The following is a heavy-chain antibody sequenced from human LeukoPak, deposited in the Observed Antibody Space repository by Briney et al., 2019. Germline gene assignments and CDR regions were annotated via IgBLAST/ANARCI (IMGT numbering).Heavy chain of an antibody. Sequence: GGSLRLSCAASGFTLSSYAMHWVRQPAGKGLEWVSAIGTAGDTFYPGSVKGRFTISRENAKSTLCLQMNSLRAEDTAVYYCAKQLGYCSDGSCYFPYWGQGTLVTVSS. CDR3: AKQLGYCSDGSCYFPY. D-gene: IGHD2-15*01. J-gene: IGHJ4*02. CDR1: GFTLSSYA. V-gene: IGHV3-13*01. CDR2: IGTAGDT.